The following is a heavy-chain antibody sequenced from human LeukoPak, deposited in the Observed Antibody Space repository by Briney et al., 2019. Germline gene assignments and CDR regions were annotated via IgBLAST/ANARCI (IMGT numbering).Heavy chain of an antibody. CDR1: GGSVSSGSYY. J-gene: IGHJ3*02. D-gene: IGHD1-1*01. V-gene: IGHV4-61*02. Sequence: PSETLSLTCTASGGSVSSGSYYWSWIRQPAGKGLEWIGRIYTSGSTNYNPSLKSRVTISVDTSKNQFSLKLSSVTATDTAVYYCARRTTGTHADAFDIWGQGTKVTVSS. CDR2: IYTSGST. CDR3: ARRTTGTHADAFDI.